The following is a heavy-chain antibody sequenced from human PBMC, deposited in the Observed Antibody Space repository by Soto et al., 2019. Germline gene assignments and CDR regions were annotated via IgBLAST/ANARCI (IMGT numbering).Heavy chain of an antibody. V-gene: IGHV1-69*01. J-gene: IGHJ3*02. CDR3: ARAVGSGGWYGWPARDAFDI. Sequence: QVQLVQSGAEVKKPGSSVKVSCTASGCTFSSYAISWVRQAPGQGLEWMGGIIPIFGTANYAQKFQGRVTITADESRRKAYMELSSLRSEDTAVYYCARAVGSGGWYGWPARDAFDIWGQGTMVTVSS. CDR1: GCTFSSYA. CDR2: IIPIFGTA. D-gene: IGHD6-19*01.